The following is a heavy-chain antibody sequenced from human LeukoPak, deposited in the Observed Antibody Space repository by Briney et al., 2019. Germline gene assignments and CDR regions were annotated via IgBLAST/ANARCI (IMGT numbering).Heavy chain of an antibody. V-gene: IGHV1-3*01. Sequence: KFQGRVTITRDTSASTAYMELSSLRSEDTAVYYCATVRGYSYGPTLNWFDPWGQGTLVTVSS. CDR3: ATVRGYSYGPTLNWFDP. D-gene: IGHD5-18*01. J-gene: IGHJ5*02.